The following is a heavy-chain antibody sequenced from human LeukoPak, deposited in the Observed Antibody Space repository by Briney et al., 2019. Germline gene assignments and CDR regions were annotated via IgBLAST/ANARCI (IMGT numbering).Heavy chain of an antibody. CDR2: ISYSGST. CDR1: GGSISSYY. V-gene: IGHV4-59*01. J-gene: IGHJ5*02. CDR3: ARGPCSSANCYWSLDH. Sequence: SETLSLTCTVSGGSISSYYWSWIRQPPGKGLEWIGYISYSGSTKYNPSLKSRVTISVDTSKNQFSLNLNSVTAADTAVYYCARGPCSSANCYWSLDHWGQGTLVTVSS. D-gene: IGHD2-2*01.